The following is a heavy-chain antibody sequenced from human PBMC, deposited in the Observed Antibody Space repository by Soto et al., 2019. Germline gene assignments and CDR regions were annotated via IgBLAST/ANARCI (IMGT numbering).Heavy chain of an antibody. CDR2: IIPILGIA. D-gene: IGHD3-9*01. V-gene: IGHV1-69*02. CDR1: GGTFSSYT. Sequence: ASVKVSCKASGGTFSSYTISWVRQAPGQGLEWMGRIIPILGIANYAQKFQGRVTITADKSTSTAYMELSSLRSEDTAVYYCARVNYDILTGYYNFDYWGQGTLVTVSS. CDR3: ARVNYDILTGYYNFDY. J-gene: IGHJ4*02.